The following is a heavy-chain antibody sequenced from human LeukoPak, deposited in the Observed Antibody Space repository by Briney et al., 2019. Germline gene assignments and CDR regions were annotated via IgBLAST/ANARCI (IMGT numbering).Heavy chain of an antibody. J-gene: IGHJ4*02. CDR3: AKSGIVVVPAAIGGY. CDR2: ISYDGSNK. CDR1: GFTFSSYA. D-gene: IGHD2-2*02. V-gene: IGHV3-30-3*01. Sequence: GGSLRLSCAASGFTFSSYAMHWVRQAPGKGLEWVAVISYDGSNKYYADSVKGRFTISRDNSKNTLYLQMNSLRAEDTAVYYCAKSGIVVVPAAIGGYWGQGTLVTVSS.